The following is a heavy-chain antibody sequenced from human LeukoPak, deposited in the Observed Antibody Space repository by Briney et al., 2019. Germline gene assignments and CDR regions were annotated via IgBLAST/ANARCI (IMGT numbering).Heavy chain of an antibody. J-gene: IGHJ4*02. D-gene: IGHD4-17*01. V-gene: IGHV3-48*04. CDR2: ISSSGSTI. Sequence: GGSLRLSCAASGFIFSNHGMNWVRQAPGKGLEWVSYISSSGSTIYYADSVKGRFTISRDNAKNSLYLQMNSLRAEDTAVYYCARLPDYGDYGYWGQGTLVTVSS. CDR1: GFIFSNHG. CDR3: ARLPDYGDYGY.